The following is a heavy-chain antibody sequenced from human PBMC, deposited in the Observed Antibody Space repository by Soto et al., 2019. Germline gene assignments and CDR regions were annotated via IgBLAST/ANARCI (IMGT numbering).Heavy chain of an antibody. V-gene: IGHV3-30*18. CDR2: ISYDGSNK. Sequence: QVQLVESGGGVVQPGRSLRLSCAASGFTFSSYGMHWVRQAPGKGLEWVAVISYDGSNKYYADSVKGRFTISRDNSKNTLYLQMNSLRAEDTAVYYWAKEVGSGPMDVWGQGTTVTVSS. CDR1: GFTFSSYG. J-gene: IGHJ6*02. D-gene: IGHD3-3*01. CDR3: AKEVGSGPMDV.